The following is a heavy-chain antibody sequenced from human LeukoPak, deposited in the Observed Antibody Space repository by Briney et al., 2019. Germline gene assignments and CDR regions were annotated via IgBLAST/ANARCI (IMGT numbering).Heavy chain of an antibody. D-gene: IGHD1-26*01. CDR1: GYSISNPYY. CDR2: IYRSGST. CDR3: ARQRGSYYFDY. V-gene: IGHV4-38-2*01. J-gene: IGHJ4*02. Sequence: PSETLSLTCDVSGYSISNPYYWGWIRQPPGKGLEWIGNIYRSGSTYCNPSLKSRVTISVDTSKNQFSLNLNSVAAADTAVYYCARQRGSYYFDYWGQGTLVSVSS.